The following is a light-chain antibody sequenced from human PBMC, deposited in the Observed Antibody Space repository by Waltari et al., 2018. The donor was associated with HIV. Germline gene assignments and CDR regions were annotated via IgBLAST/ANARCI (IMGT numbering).Light chain of an antibody. V-gene: IGKV2-30*02. CDR3: AQETFWGWT. J-gene: IGKJ1*01. CDR2: KVS. CDR1: ERLVPADGNTY. Sequence: VVLTQFPVSLSVSVGQSAYISCRSSERLVPADGNTYLSWFQQRPGQSPRRLIYKVSNRDSGVPGKFSGSGAVTDFTLQISRVEAEDVATYYCAQETFWGWTFGPGTKLEI.